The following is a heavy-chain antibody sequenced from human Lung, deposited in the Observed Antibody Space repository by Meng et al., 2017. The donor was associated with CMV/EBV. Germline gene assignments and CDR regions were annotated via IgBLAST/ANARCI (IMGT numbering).Heavy chain of an antibody. V-gene: IGHV1-8*03. D-gene: IGHD2-2*02. J-gene: IGHJ6*02. CDR2: MNPNSGNT. CDR3: ARATPLGYCSSTSCYTQDAYYGMDV. CDR1: GYTFTSYD. Sequence: SXXVSXXASGYTFTSYDINWVRQATGQGLEWMGWMNPNSGNTGYAQKFQGRVTITRNTSISTAYMELSSLRSEDTAVYYCARATPLGYCSSTSCYTQDAYYGMDVXGQGXTVTVSS.